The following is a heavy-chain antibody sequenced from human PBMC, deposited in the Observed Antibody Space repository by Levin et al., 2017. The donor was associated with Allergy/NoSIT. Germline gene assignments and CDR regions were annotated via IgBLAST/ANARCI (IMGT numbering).Heavy chain of an antibody. J-gene: IGHJ4*02. CDR1: GFTFSNFG. CDR3: ARDRYSAVAGIDWTHPLDY. V-gene: IGHV3-33*01. Sequence: LSLTCAASGFTFSNFGIHWVRHAPLKGLEWVSAIWYDGSNKYYRDSVKGRFTISRDNSKNTLYLQMDRLRVEDTAVYYCARDRYSAVAGIDWTHPLDYWGQGTLVTVSS. CDR2: IWYDGSNK. D-gene: IGHD6-19*01.